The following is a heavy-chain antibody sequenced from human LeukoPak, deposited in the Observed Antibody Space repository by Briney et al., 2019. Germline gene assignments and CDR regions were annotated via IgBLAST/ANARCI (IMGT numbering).Heavy chain of an antibody. J-gene: IGHJ5*02. CDR3: ARGSYYYDP. D-gene: IGHD3-22*01. CDR2: IYHSGST. V-gene: IGHV4-30-2*01. CDR1: GGSISSGGYS. Sequence: PSQTLSLTCAVSGGSISSGGYSWSWIRQPPGKGLEWIGYIYHSGSTYYNPSLKSRVTISVDRSKNQFSLKLSSVTAADTAVYYCARGSYYYDPWGQGTLVTVSS.